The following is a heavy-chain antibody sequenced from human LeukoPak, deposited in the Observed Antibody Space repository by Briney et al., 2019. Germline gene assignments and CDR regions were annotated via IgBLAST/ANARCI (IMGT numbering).Heavy chain of an antibody. CDR3: ARDRIAEVVTGREDFDP. Sequence: ASVKVSCKASGYTFTSYGITWGRHAPGQGLEWMGWISAYNGYTNYAQNLQGRVAMTADTSTSTAYMELRSLRSDDTAVYYCARDRIAEVVTGREDFDPWGQGTLVTVSS. V-gene: IGHV1-18*04. CDR1: GYTFTSYG. D-gene: IGHD6-13*01. CDR2: ISAYNGYT. J-gene: IGHJ5*02.